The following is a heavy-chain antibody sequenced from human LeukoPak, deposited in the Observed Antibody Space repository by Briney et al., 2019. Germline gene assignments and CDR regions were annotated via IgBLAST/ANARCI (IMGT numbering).Heavy chain of an antibody. CDR2: INSDGSST. CDR3: STGSGHAFDI. D-gene: IGHD3-10*01. Sequence: GGSLRLSCAASGFTFSSYWMHWVRQVPGKGLVWVSRINSDGSSTSYADSVKGRFTISRDDAKNTLYVQMNSLRAEDTAVYYCSTGSGHAFDICGRGTMVTVSS. V-gene: IGHV3-74*01. J-gene: IGHJ3*02. CDR1: GFTFSSYW.